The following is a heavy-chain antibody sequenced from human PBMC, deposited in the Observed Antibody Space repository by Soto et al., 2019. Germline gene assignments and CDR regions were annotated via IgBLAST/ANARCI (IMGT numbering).Heavy chain of an antibody. CDR1: GASITSYY. D-gene: IGHD4-17*01. Sequence: PSETLSLTCSVSGASITSYYWSWIRQSAGEGLRWIGRVYARGATNYNPSLKSRVSISGDTSKNQISLKLTSVTAADTAVYYCARSYGDDFFYYGMDVWGHGTTVTVSS. V-gene: IGHV4-59*10. CDR2: VYARGAT. J-gene: IGHJ6*02. CDR3: ARSYGDDFFYYGMDV.